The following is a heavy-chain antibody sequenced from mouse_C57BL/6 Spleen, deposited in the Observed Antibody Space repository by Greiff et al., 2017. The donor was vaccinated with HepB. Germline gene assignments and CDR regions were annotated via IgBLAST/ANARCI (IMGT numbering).Heavy chain of an antibody. J-gene: IGHJ1*03. D-gene: IGHD1-1*01. Sequence: QVQLQQSGPELVKPGASVKISCKASGYSFTSYYIHWVKRRPGQGLEWIGWIYPGSGNTKYNEKFKGKATLTADTSSSTAYMQLSSLTSEDSAVYYCARATVVANWYFDVWGTGTTVTVSS. CDR1: GYSFTSYY. V-gene: IGHV1-66*01. CDR2: IYPGSGNT. CDR3: ARATVVANWYFDV.